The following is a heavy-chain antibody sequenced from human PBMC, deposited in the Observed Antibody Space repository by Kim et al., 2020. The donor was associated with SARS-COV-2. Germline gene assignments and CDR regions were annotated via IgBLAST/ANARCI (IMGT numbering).Heavy chain of an antibody. CDR3: ANSIPPTIFGVVIDYYYYYGMDV. CDR2: ISGSGGST. Sequence: GGSLRLSCAASGFTFSSYAMSWVRQAPGKGLEWVSAISGSGGSTYYADSVKGRFTISRDNSKNTLYLQMNSLRAEDTAVYYCANSIPPTIFGVVIDYYYYYGMDVWGQGTTVTVSS. V-gene: IGHV3-23*01. CDR1: GFTFSSYA. J-gene: IGHJ6*02. D-gene: IGHD3-3*01.